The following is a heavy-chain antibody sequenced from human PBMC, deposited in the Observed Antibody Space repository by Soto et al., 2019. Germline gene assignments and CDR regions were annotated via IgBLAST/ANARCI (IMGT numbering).Heavy chain of an antibody. CDR3: SRQGPEATRGHYYYRDV. CDR1: GFTFSSYW. Sequence: EVQLVESGGGLVQPGGSLRLSCAASGFTFSSYWMSWVRQAPGKGLEWVANIKQDGNEKYYVDSVKGRLTISRDNAKNSLDLQKNSLGAEDPAMYYWSRQGPEATRGHYYYRDVWVKGTTVAVSS. CDR2: IKQDGNEK. V-gene: IGHV3-7*01. J-gene: IGHJ6*03.